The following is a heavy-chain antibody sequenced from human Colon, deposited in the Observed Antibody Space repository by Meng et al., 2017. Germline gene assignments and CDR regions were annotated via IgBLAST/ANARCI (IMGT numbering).Heavy chain of an antibody. Sequence: GGSLRLSFAASGFTFSSYGMHWVRQAPGKGLEWVAVIWYDGSNKYYADSVKGRFTISRDNSKNTLYLQMNSLRAEDTAVYYCARERIAVAGFYYYYYGMDVWGQGTTVTFTS. CDR1: GFTFSSYG. CDR3: ARERIAVAGFYYYYYGMDV. V-gene: IGHV3-33*01. D-gene: IGHD6-19*01. CDR2: IWYDGSNK. J-gene: IGHJ6*02.